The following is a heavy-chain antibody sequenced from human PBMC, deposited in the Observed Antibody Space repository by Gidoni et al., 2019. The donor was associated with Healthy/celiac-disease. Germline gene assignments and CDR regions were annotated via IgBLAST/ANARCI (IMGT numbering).Heavy chain of an antibody. V-gene: IGHV1-24*01. J-gene: IGHJ3*02. CDR2: FDPEDGDT. D-gene: IGHD3-16*02. CDR3: ATSYDYIWGSYPPGAFDI. Sequence: QVQLVQSGAEVKKPGASVKVSCTVAGYTRTALPKHWGRRAPGKGLEWMGGFDPEDGDTIAAQKFQGRVTMTADTSTDPAYMELSSLRSEYTAVYSCATSYDYIWGSYPPGAFDIWGQGTMVTVSS. CDR1: GYTRTALP.